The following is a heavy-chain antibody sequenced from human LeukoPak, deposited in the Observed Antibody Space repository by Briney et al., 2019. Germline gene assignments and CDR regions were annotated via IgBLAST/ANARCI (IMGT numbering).Heavy chain of an antibody. Sequence: ASVKVSCKASGYTFTSYGISWVRQAPGQGLEWMGWISAYNGNTNYAQKLQGRATMTTDTSTSTAYMELRSLRSDDTAVYYCAREMIAAAGRTKFLGYYYYMDVWGKGTTVTVSS. D-gene: IGHD6-13*01. V-gene: IGHV1-18*01. CDR2: ISAYNGNT. CDR3: AREMIAAAGRTKFLGYYYYMDV. CDR1: GYTFTSYG. J-gene: IGHJ6*03.